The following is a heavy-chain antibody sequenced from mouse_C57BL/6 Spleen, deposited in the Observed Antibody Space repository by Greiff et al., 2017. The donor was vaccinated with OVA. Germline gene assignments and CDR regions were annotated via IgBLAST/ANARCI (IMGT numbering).Heavy chain of an antibody. CDR2: IDPEDGET. V-gene: IGHV14-2*01. J-gene: IGHJ3*01. Sequence: EVQLQQSGAELVKPGASVKLSCTASGFNITDYYMHWVKQRTEQGLEWIGRIDPEDGETKYAPKFQGKATLTADTSSNTAYLQLSSLTSEDTAVYYCARAYSNYLAWFACWGQGTLVTVSA. D-gene: IGHD2-5*01. CDR1: GFNITDYY. CDR3: ARAYSNYLAWFAC.